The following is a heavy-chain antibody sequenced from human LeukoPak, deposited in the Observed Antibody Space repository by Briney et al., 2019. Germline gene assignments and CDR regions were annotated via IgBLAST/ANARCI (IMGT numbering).Heavy chain of an antibody. CDR3: ATDLSGPEDY. J-gene: IGHJ4*02. CDR2: ITSNGGST. CDR1: GFTFSTYA. D-gene: IGHD3-10*01. Sequence: HPGGSLRLSCAASGFTFSTYAMHWVRQAPGKGLEYVSGITSNGGSTYYANSVKGRFTISRDNSKNTLYLQMGSLGPEDMAVYYCATDLSGPEDYWGEVLVATVSS. V-gene: IGHV3-64*01.